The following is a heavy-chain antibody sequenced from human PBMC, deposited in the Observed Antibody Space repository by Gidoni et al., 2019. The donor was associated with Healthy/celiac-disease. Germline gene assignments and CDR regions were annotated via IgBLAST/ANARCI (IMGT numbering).Heavy chain of an antibody. CDR3: ARVGDSSGYFYFDY. D-gene: IGHD3-22*01. Sequence: QVQLQESGPGLVKPSETLSLTCTVSGGSISSYYWSWIRQPAGKGLEWIGRIYTSGSTNYNPSLKSRVTMSVDTSKNQFSLKLSSVTAADTAVYYCARVGDSSGYFYFDYWGQGTLVTVSS. V-gene: IGHV4-4*07. J-gene: IGHJ4*02. CDR2: IYTSGST. CDR1: GGSISSYY.